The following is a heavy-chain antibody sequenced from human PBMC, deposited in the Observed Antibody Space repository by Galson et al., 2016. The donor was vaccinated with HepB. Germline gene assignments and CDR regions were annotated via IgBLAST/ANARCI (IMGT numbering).Heavy chain of an antibody. D-gene: IGHD2-8*01. J-gene: IGHJ4*02. V-gene: IGHV1-46*01. Sequence: SVKVSCKASGFTFTSFFMHWVRQAPGQGLEWMGMINPTDGSTTYARDFQGRVSMTSDTSTSTVYLDLGSLRSEDTAVCYCAPIRGHFTDGFDYWGQGTLVTVS. CDR2: INPTDGST. CDR1: GFTFTSFF. CDR3: APIRGHFTDGFDY.